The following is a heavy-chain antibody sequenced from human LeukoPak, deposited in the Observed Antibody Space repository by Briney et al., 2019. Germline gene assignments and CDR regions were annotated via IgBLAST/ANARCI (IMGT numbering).Heavy chain of an antibody. Sequence: GGSLRLSCAASGFTFSSYWMHWVRQAPGKGLVWVSRINSDGSTTSYADSVQGRFTISRDNAKNTLYLQMNSLRAEDTAVYYCARDDYGGRGEFDYWGRGTLVTVSS. V-gene: IGHV3-74*01. J-gene: IGHJ4*02. D-gene: IGHD4-23*01. CDR2: INSDGSTT. CDR3: ARDDYGGRGEFDY. CDR1: GFTFSSYW.